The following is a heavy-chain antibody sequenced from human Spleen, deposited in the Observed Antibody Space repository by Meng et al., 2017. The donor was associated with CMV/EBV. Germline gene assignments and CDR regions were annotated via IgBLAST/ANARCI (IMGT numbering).Heavy chain of an antibody. CDR1: GVSISSNIR. V-gene: IGHV4-4*02. CDR2: IDDSGST. CDR3: ARGKQDAWELLAY. D-gene: IGHD1-26*01. Sequence: VLLQEPGPGLVKPSGTLSLTVGVSGVSISSNIRWTWVRQPPGKGLEWIGDIDDSGSTNYNPSLNSRISISLDKSKNHFSLKVNSVTAADTAVYYCARGKQDAWELLAYWGQGALVTVSS. J-gene: IGHJ4*02.